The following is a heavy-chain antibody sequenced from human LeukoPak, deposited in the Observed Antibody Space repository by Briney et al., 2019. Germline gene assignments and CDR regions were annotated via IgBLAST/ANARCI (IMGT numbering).Heavy chain of an antibody. V-gene: IGHV1-18*01. CDR3: ARISGNRVNPWFDP. CDR2: ISAYNGNT. CDR1: GYTFTSYG. J-gene: IGHJ5*02. Sequence: ASVKVSCKASGYTFTSYGISWVRQAPGQGLEWMGWISAYNGNTNYAQKLQGRVTMTTDTSTSTAYMELRSLRSDDTAVYYCARISGNRVNPWFDPWGQGTLVTVSS. D-gene: IGHD3-10*01.